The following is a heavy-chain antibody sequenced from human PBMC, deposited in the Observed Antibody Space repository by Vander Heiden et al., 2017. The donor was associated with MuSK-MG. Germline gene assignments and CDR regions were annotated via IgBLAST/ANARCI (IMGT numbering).Heavy chain of an antibody. V-gene: IGHV4-34*01. CDR2: INPSGST. Sequence: QLQLHQWGAGLLKPSETLSLTCAVYGGSFSGYFWSWIRQSPGKGLECIGRINPSGSTSYSPSLKSRVTISLDTSKNQFSLKLTFVTAADTAVYYCARGRNCGGDCYDAFDIWGQGTAGTVSS. CDR3: ARGRNCGGDCYDAFDI. D-gene: IGHD2-21*02. J-gene: IGHJ3*02. CDR1: GGSFSGYF.